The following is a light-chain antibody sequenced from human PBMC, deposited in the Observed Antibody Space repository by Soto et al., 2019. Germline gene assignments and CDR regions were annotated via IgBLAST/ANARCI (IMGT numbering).Light chain of an antibody. J-gene: IGLJ3*02. CDR3: EAWDSSLSAGV. CDR2: DND. V-gene: IGLV1-51*01. Sequence: QSVLTQPPSVSAAPGQKVTVSCSGSRSNIGNNYVSWYQHLPGTAPKLLIYDNDKRPSGIPDRFSASKSGTSATLGITGLQTGDEDDYYCEAWDSSLSAGVFGGGTKLTVL. CDR1: RSNIGNNY.